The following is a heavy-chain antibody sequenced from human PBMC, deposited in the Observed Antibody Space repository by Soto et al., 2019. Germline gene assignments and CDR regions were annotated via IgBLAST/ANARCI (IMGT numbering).Heavy chain of an antibody. V-gene: IGHV3-30*18. Sequence: VQLVESGGGVVQPGRSLRLSCAASGFTFSDYAMHWVRQAPGKGLEWVAVVSHDGRNTHYADSVKGRFTISRESSKNTVALEMTSLRAEDRAVYYCAKGGRQWLVTSDFNYWGQGALVTVSS. CDR1: GFTFSDYA. CDR3: AKGGRQWLVTSDFNY. J-gene: IGHJ4*02. CDR2: VSHDGRNT. D-gene: IGHD6-19*01.